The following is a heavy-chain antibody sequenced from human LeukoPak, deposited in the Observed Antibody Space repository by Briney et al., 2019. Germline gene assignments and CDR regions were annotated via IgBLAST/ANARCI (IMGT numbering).Heavy chain of an antibody. J-gene: IGHJ6*03. V-gene: IGHV4-59*08. Sequence: TSDTLSLTCSVSCGPISSYYWSWIRHPPGKGLEWIGYLYYSGSTNYNPSLKSRVTISVDTSKNQFSLKLSPVTAADTAVYYCARRGGIIRGVASYYYMDVWGKGTTVTISS. CDR1: CGPISSYY. CDR3: ARRGGIIRGVASYYYMDV. D-gene: IGHD3-10*01. CDR2: LYYSGST.